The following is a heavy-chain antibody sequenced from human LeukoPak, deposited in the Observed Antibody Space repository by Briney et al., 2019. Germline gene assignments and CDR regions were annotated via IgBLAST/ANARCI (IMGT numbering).Heavy chain of an antibody. CDR2: IIPIFGTA. CDR3: ARGDCSSTSCYLFDY. CDR1: GGTFSSYA. J-gene: IGHJ4*02. Sequence: ASVKVSCKASGGTFSSYAISWVRQAPGQGLEWMGGIIPIFGTASYAQKFQGRVTITADESTSTAYMELSSLRSEDTAVYYCARGDCSSTSCYLFDYWGQGTLVTVSS. V-gene: IGHV1-69*13. D-gene: IGHD2-2*01.